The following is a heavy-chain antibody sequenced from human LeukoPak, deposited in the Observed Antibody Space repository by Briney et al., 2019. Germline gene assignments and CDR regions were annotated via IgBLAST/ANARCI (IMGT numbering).Heavy chain of an antibody. J-gene: IGHJ4*02. Sequence: ASVKVSCKASGYTFTSYGISWVRQAPGQGLEWMGWISAYNGNTNYARKLQGRVTMTTDTSTSTAYMELRSLRSDDTAVYYCARDDELWFGELLSRNIDYWGQGTLVTVSS. CDR1: GYTFTSYG. D-gene: IGHD3-10*01. V-gene: IGHV1-18*01. CDR3: ARDDELWFGELLSRNIDY. CDR2: ISAYNGNT.